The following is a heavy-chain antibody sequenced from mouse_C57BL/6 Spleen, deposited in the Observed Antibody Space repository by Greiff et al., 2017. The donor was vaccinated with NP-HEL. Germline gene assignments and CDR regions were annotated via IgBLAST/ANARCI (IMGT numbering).Heavy chain of an antibody. Sequence: VQLQQSGAELVKPGASVKISCKASGYAFSSYWMNWVKQRPGKGLEWIGQIYPGDGDTNYNGKFKGKATLTADKSSSTAYMQLSSLTSEDSAVYFCARSSYGNHEGYWGQGTTLTVSS. J-gene: IGHJ2*01. CDR3: ARSSYGNHEGY. CDR2: IYPGDGDT. D-gene: IGHD2-1*01. V-gene: IGHV1-80*01. CDR1: GYAFSSYW.